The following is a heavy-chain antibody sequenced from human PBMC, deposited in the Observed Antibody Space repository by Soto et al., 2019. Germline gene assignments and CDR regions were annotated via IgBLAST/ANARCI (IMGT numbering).Heavy chain of an antibody. CDR1: GDTFSTYG. V-gene: IGHV1-18*04. J-gene: IGHJ4*02. CDR2: ITTHNDKT. Sequence: ASVKVSCKASGDTFSTYGMSWVRQAPGHGLEWMGWITTHNDKTHYAEKFQGRITMTTDTSTSTTYLELRSLRSNDTAVCYCATDRTYYDFWSCYFLCDKWGQGTRVTVAS. CDR3: ATDRTYYDFWSCYFLCDK. D-gene: IGHD3-3*01.